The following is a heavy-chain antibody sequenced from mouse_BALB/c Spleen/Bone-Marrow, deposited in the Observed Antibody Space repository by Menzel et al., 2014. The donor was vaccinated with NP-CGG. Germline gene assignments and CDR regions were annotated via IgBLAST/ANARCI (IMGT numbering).Heavy chain of an antibody. V-gene: IGHV14-3*02. CDR1: GFNIKDTY. CDR2: IDPANGNT. CDR3: ASYSYGHYFDY. J-gene: IGHJ2*01. Sequence: VQLKESGAELVKPGASVKLSCTASGFNIKDTYMHWVKQRPEQGLEWIGRIDPANGNTKYDPKFQGKATITADTSSNTAYLQLSSLTSEDTAVYYCASYSYGHYFDYWGQGTTLTVSS. D-gene: IGHD1-1*01.